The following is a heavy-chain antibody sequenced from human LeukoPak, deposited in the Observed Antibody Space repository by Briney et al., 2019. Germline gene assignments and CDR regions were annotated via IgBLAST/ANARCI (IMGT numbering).Heavy chain of an antibody. CDR1: GGSISSGSYY. CDR3: ARSQKFRIWVHKLQDYYYYMDV. J-gene: IGHJ6*03. V-gene: IGHV4-61*02. CDR2: IYTSGST. D-gene: IGHD1-1*01. Sequence: PSETLSLTCTVSGGSISSGSYYWSWIRQPAGKGLEWIGRIYTSGSTNYNPSLKSRVTMSVDTSKNQFSLKLSSVTAADTAVYYCARSQKFRIWVHKLQDYYYYMDVWGKGTTVTVSS.